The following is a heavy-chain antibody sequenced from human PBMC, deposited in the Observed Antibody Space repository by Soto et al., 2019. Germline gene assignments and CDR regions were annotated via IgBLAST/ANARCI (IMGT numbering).Heavy chain of an antibody. CDR2: IDPSDSYT. CDR3: ATQSPPFRGAPKHYSYGMDV. CDR1: GYSFTSYW. Sequence: PGESLKISCKGSGYSFTSYWISWVRQMPGKGMEWMGRIDPSDSYTNYSPPFQGHVTISADKSISTAYLQWSSLKASDTAMYYCATQSPPFRGAPKHYSYGMDVWGQGTTVTVSS. V-gene: IGHV5-10-1*01. J-gene: IGHJ6*02. D-gene: IGHD3-16*01.